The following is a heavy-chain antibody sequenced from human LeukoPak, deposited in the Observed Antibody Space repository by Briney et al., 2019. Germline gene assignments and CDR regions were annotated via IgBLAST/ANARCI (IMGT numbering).Heavy chain of an antibody. J-gene: IGHJ4*02. D-gene: IGHD4-17*01. CDR2: INPSGGST. CDR1: GYTFTSYY. CDR3: ARTVGMTTVTYYFDY. V-gene: IGHV1-46*01. Sequence: ASVKVSCKASGYTFTSYYMHWVRQAPGQGLEWMGIINPSGGSTSYAQKFQGRVTMTRDTSTSTVYMEPSSLRSEDTAVYCCARTVGMTTVTYYFDYWSQGTLVTVSS.